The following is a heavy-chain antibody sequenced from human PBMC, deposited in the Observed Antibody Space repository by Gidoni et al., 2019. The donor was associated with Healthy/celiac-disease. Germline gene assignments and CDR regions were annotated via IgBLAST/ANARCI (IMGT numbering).Heavy chain of an antibody. J-gene: IGHJ5*02. CDR2: ISSSSSTI. CDR3: ARSITIFGVGVENWFDP. V-gene: IGHV3-48*02. Sequence: EVQLVESGGGLVQPGGSLRLSCAASGFTFSSYSMNWVRQAPGKGLEWVSYISSSSSTIYYADSVKGRFTISRDNAKNSLYLQMNSLRDEDTAVYYCARSITIFGVGVENWFDPWGQGTLVTVSS. D-gene: IGHD3-3*01. CDR1: GFTFSSYS.